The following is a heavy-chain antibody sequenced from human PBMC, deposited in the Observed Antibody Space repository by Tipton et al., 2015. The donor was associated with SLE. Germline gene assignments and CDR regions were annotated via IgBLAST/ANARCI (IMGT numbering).Heavy chain of an antibody. CDR1: GFTVSTSY. D-gene: IGHD6-19*01. J-gene: IGHJ4*02. Sequence: GSLRLSCEASGFTVSTSYLSWVRQAPGKGLEWISVLYSGGSTYYADSVKGRFTISRDNSKNTLYLQMNSLRGEDTAVYYCASRVAVAGSFDYWGQGTLVTVSS. V-gene: IGHV3-53*01. CDR3: ASRVAVAGSFDY. CDR2: LYSGGST.